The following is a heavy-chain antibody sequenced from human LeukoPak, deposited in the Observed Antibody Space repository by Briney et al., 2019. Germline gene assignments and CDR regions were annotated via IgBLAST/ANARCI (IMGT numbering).Heavy chain of an antibody. CDR1: GGSISSGGYS. CDR3: AVGRGFGEKI. V-gene: IGHV4-30-2*01. D-gene: IGHD3-10*01. CDR2: IYHSGST. J-gene: IGHJ3*02. Sequence: SETLSLTCAVSGGSISSGGYSWSWIRQPPGKGLEWIGYIYHSGSTYYNPSLKSRVTISVDGSKNQFSLKLSSVTAADTAVYYCAVGRGFGEKIWGQGTMVTVSS.